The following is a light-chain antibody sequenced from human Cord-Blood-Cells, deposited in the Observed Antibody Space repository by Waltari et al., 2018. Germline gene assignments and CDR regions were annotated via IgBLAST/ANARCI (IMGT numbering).Light chain of an antibody. CDR1: SSDVGGYNY. CDR3: CSYAGSYTLV. CDR2: DVG. J-gene: IGLJ2*01. V-gene: IGLV2-11*01. Sequence: QSALTQPRSVSGSPGQSVTISCTGTSSDVGGYNYVSWYQQHPGKAPKLMICDVGKRPSGFPYRFSGSKSGNTASLTISGLQAEDEADYYCCSYAGSYTLVFGGGTKLTVL.